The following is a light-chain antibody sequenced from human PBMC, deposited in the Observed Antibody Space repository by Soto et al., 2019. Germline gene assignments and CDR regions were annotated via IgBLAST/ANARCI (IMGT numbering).Light chain of an antibody. CDR2: DVV. Sequence: QSALTQPPSASGSPGQSVTISCTGTNRDVGTHNYVSWYQQYPGKAPKLLIYDVVKRPSGIPHRFSGSKSGNTASLTVSGLQADDEADYYCGSWDSSLSAYVFGTGTKLTVL. V-gene: IGLV2-8*01. CDR3: GSWDSSLSAYV. CDR1: NRDVGTHNY. J-gene: IGLJ1*01.